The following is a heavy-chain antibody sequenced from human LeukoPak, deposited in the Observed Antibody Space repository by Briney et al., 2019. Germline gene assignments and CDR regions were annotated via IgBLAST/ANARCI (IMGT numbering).Heavy chain of an antibody. Sequence: GGSLRLSCAASGFTFSSYGMHWVRQAPGKGLEWVAIIWYDGSNKYYADSVKGRFTIFRDNSKNTLYLQMNSLRAEDTAVYYCARGGSYYDSSGYYGVLDYWGQGTLVTVSS. D-gene: IGHD3-22*01. J-gene: IGHJ4*02. CDR1: GFTFSSYG. CDR3: ARGGSYYDSSGYYGVLDY. CDR2: IWYDGSNK. V-gene: IGHV3-33*01.